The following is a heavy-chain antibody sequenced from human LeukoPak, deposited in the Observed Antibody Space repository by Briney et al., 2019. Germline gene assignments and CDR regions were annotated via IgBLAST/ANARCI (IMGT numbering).Heavy chain of an antibody. CDR3: ARPIRNSGFPFDY. D-gene: IGHD2/OR15-2a*01. Sequence: GGSLRLSCTASGFTFSSYWMSWVRQAPGKGQEWVANIKQDGSEKYYVDSVKGRFTISRDNAKNSLYLQMDSLRAEDTAVYYCARPIRNSGFPFDYWGQGTLVTVSS. CDR1: GFTFSSYW. V-gene: IGHV3-7*01. J-gene: IGHJ4*02. CDR2: IKQDGSEK.